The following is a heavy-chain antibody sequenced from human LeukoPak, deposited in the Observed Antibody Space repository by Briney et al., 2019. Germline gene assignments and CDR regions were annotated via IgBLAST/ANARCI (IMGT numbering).Heavy chain of an antibody. J-gene: IGHJ4*02. Sequence: PGGSLRLSCAASGFTFSSYAMSWVRQAPGKGLEWVSAISGSGGSPYYADSVKGRFTISRDNSKNTLYLQMNSLRAEDTAVYYCAKASTITMIVVVITTQAAHFDYWGQGTLVTVSS. D-gene: IGHD3-22*01. V-gene: IGHV3-23*01. CDR1: GFTFSSYA. CDR2: ISGSGGSP. CDR3: AKASTITMIVVVITTQAAHFDY.